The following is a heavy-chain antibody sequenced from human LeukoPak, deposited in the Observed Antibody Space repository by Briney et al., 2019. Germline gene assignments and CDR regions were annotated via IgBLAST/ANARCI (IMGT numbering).Heavy chain of an antibody. J-gene: IGHJ4*02. D-gene: IGHD3-3*01. Sequence: GGSLRLSCAASGFTFTDFAMNWVRQAPGKGLEWVSGIGGGGTNTDYADSVKGRFTISRDNSKNTLHLQMNSLRAEDTAVYYCAKGRSTIFGVIIISPDFDYWGQGTLVTVSS. V-gene: IGHV3-23*01. CDR2: IGGGGTNT. CDR3: AKGRSTIFGVIIISPDFDY. CDR1: GFTFTDFA.